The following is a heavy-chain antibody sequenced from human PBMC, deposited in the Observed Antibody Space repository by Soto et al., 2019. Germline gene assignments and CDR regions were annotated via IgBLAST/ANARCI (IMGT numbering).Heavy chain of an antibody. D-gene: IGHD7-27*01. Sequence: SETLSLTCSVSGDSISNLDYFWAWIRQPPGQALECIGYIYKSATTYYNPSFESRVAISVDTSKSQFSLNVTSVTAADTAVYFCARGRYCLTGRCFPNWFDSWGQGALVTVSS. V-gene: IGHV4-30-4*01. CDR2: IYKSATT. CDR3: ARGRYCLTGRCFPNWFDS. CDR1: GDSISNLDYF. J-gene: IGHJ5*01.